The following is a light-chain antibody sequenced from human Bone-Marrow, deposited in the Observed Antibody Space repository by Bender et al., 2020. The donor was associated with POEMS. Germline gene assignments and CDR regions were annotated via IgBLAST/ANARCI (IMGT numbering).Light chain of an antibody. CDR1: SSDVGAYNH. CDR2: DVS. V-gene: IGLV2-14*03. CDR3: TSYRSGTIVFV. J-gene: IGLJ1*01. Sequence: QSALTQPPSASGSPGQSVTISCTGSSSDVGAYNHVCWYQQHPGKAPKLIIYDVSDRPSGISHRFSGSKSDNTASLTISDLQSEDEADYYCTSYRSGTIVFVFGGGTKVTVL.